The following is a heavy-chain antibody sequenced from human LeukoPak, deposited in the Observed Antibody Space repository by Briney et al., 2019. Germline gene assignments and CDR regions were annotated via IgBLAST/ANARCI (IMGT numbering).Heavy chain of an antibody. V-gene: IGHV1-18*01. CDR3: ARDRRSYCSGSSCDSGADY. D-gene: IGHD2-15*01. CDR2: ISAYNGNT. CDR1: GYTFTSYG. Sequence: ASVKVSCKAPGYTFTSYGINWVRQAPGQGLEWMGWISAYNGNTNYAQNLQGRVTMTTDTSTSTAYMELRSLRSDDTAVYYCARDRRSYCSGSSCDSGADYWGQGTLVTVSS. J-gene: IGHJ4*02.